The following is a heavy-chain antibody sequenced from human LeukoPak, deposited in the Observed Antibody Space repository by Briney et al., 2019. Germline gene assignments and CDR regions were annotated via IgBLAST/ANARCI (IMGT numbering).Heavy chain of an antibody. CDR2: IYYSGST. J-gene: IGHJ4*02. D-gene: IGHD3-22*01. CDR1: GGSISSYY. Sequence: SETLSLTCTVSGGSISSYYWSWIRQPPGKGLEWIGYIYYSGSTNYNPSLKGRVTISVDTSKNQFSLKLSSVTAADTAVYYCARLRYYDSPPADYWGQGTLVTVSS. CDR3: ARLRYYDSPPADY. V-gene: IGHV4-59*08.